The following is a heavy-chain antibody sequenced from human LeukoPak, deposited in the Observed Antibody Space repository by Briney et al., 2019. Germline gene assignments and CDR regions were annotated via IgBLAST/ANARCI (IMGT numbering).Heavy chain of an antibody. D-gene: IGHD3-22*01. V-gene: IGHV4-34*01. J-gene: IGHJ4*02. Sequence: PSETLSLTXAVYGGSFSGYYWSWIRQPPGKGLEWIGEINHSVSTNYNPSLKSRVTISVDTSKNQFSLKLSSVTAADTAVYYCARTHSSGYLSVWGLGTLVTVSS. CDR2: INHSVST. CDR1: GGSFSGYY. CDR3: ARTHSSGYLSV.